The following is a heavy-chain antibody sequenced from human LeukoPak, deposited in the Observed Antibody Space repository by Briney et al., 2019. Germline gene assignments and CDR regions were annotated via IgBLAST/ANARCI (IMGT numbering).Heavy chain of an antibody. D-gene: IGHD3-10*01. CDR3: ARDITMVRGVPGY. V-gene: IGHV1-8*01. CDR1: GYTFTSYD. J-gene: IGHJ4*02. Sequence: GASVKVSCKASGYTFTSYDINWVRQATGQGLEWMGWMNPNSGNTGYAQKFQGRVTMTRNTSISTAYMELSSLRSEDTAVYYCARDITMVRGVPGYWGQGTLVTVSS. CDR2: MNPNSGNT.